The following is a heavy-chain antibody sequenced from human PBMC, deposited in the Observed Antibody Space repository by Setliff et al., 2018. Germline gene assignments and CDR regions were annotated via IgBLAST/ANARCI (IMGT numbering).Heavy chain of an antibody. Sequence: PSETLSLTCTVSADSFTSSRYYWGWSRPAPGGGLEWIGCTPYSGTPYYNASVESRVTISIDTSRNQFSLELRSVTVADTATYYCVRPGGTTVVARHFDYWGSGILVTVSS. CDR3: VRPGGTTVVARHFDY. J-gene: IGHJ4*01. V-gene: IGHV4-39*01. CDR2: TPYSGTP. CDR1: ADSFTSSRYY. D-gene: IGHD2-15*01.